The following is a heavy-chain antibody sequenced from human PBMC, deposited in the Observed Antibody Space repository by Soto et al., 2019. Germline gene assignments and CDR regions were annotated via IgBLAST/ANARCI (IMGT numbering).Heavy chain of an antibody. CDR3: ATGDIVATMGDYWFDP. CDR1: GGSISSGGYY. CDR2: IYYSGST. Sequence: PSETLSLTCTVSGGSISSGGYYWSWIRQHPGKGLEWIGYIYYSGSTYYNPSLKSRVTISVDTSKNQFSLKLSSVTAADTAVYYCATGDIVATMGDYWFDPWGQGTLVTVSS. D-gene: IGHD5-12*01. J-gene: IGHJ5*02. V-gene: IGHV4-31*03.